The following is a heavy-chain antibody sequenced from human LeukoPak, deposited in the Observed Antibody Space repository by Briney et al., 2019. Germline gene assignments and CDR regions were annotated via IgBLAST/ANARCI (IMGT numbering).Heavy chain of an antibody. CDR2: INPDGSQK. CDR1: GFTFSGNW. J-gene: IGHJ4*02. CDR3: AKLLGTATTYDS. V-gene: IGHV3-7*01. Sequence: GGSLTLSCEASGFTFSGNWMSWVRQAPGKGLEWVASINPDGSQKSYVDSVKGRFTISRDNTKGSLYLQMNSLGAEDTAMYYCAKLLGTATTYDSWGQGTRVTVSS. D-gene: IGHD5-24*01.